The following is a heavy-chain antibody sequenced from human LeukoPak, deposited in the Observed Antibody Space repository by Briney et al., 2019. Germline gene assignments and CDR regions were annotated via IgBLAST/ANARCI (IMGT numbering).Heavy chain of an antibody. CDR1: GFSLSTSGVG. Sequence: SGPTLVKPTQTLTLTCTFSGFSLSTSGVGVGWIRQPPGKALEWLALIYWDDDKRYSPSLKSRLTITKDTSKNQVVLTMTNMDPVDTATYYCAHLGFYYDSSGYYYFFDYWGQGTLVTVSS. V-gene: IGHV2-5*02. CDR3: AHLGFYYDSSGYYYFFDY. J-gene: IGHJ4*02. CDR2: IYWDDDK. D-gene: IGHD3-22*01.